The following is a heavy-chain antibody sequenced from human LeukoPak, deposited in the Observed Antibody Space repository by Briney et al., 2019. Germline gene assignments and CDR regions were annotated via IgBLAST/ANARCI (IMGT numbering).Heavy chain of an antibody. CDR1: GYTFTSYG. J-gene: IGHJ3*02. CDR3: ARDQYGLLFASDAFDI. D-gene: IGHD2-21*02. Sequence: ASVKVSCKASGYTFTSYGISWVRQAPGQGLEWMGWINPNSGGTNYAQKFQGWVTMTRDTSISTAYMELSRLRSDDTAVYYCARDQYGLLFASDAFDIWGQGTMVTVSS. CDR2: INPNSGGT. V-gene: IGHV1-2*04.